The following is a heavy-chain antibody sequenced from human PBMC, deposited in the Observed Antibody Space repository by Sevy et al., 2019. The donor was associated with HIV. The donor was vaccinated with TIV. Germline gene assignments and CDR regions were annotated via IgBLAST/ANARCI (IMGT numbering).Heavy chain of an antibody. V-gene: IGHV4-59*01. D-gene: IGHD3-16*01. CDR3: ARDRGAWGV. J-gene: IGHJ6*04. Sequence: SETLSLTCTVSGGSISSYYWSWIRQPPGKGLEWIGYIYYSGSTNYNPSLKSRVTISVDTSKNQFSLKLSSVTAADTAVYSCARDRGAWGVWGKGTTVTVSS. CDR1: GGSISSYY. CDR2: IYYSGST.